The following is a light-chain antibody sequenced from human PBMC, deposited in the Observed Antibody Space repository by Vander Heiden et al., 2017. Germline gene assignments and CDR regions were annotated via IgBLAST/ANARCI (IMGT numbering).Light chain of an antibody. CDR3: QQRSNWPPT. CDR1: QSVTTS. V-gene: IGKV3-11*01. CDR2: EAS. Sequence: IVLTQSPTTMSLSPGEGATPSCRASQSVTTSLACYQHRPGQAPRRLIYEASHRATGVPARCSGSGSGTDFTRTISSLEPEDFGLYYCQQRSNWPPTLVGGTKVEV. J-gene: IGKJ4*01.